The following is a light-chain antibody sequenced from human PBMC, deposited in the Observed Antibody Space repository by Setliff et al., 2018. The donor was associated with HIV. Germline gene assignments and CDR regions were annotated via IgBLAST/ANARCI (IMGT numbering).Light chain of an antibody. CDR1: SSDVGTYNL. J-gene: IGLJ2*01. CDR2: EVT. Sequence: QSALTQPASVSGSPGQSITISCTGTSSDVGTYNLVSWYQHHPGKAPKVMIYEVTKRPSGVSNRFSGSKSGNTASLTISGLQAEDEADYYCPHAGSNNLVVFGGGTKVTVL. CDR3: CPHAGSNNLVV. V-gene: IGLV2-23*02.